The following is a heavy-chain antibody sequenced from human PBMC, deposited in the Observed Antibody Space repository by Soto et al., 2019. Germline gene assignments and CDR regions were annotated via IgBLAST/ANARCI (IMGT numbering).Heavy chain of an antibody. J-gene: IGHJ4*02. CDR1: GGSIYRSGYY. D-gene: IGHD2-15*01. CDR3: GKVLVGATGHTDSDS. CDR2: IDYNGVT. V-gene: IGHV4-39*01. Sequence: SETLSLTCTVSGGSIYRSGYYWGWIRQPPGRGLEWIGNIDYNGVTYSNPSLKSRVTIPRDTSKNQFSLKLTSVTAADAALYYCGKVLVGATGHTDSDSWGPGTLVTVSS.